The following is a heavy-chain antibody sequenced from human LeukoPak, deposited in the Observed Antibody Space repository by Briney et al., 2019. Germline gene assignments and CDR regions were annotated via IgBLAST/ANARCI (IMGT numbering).Heavy chain of an antibody. V-gene: IGHV1-46*01. J-gene: IGHJ3*02. CDR3: ARDRDDSSGIGETAFDI. CDR1: GYTFTSYY. Sequence: ASVKVSCKASGYTFTSYYMHWVRQAPGQGLEWMGIINPSGGSTSYAQKFQGRVTMTRDTSTSTVYMELNSLRAEDTAVYYCARDRDDSSGIGETAFDIWGQGTMVTVSS. D-gene: IGHD3-22*01. CDR2: INPSGGST.